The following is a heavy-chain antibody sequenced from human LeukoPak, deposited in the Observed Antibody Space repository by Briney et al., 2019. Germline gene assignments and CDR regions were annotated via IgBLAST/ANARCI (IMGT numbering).Heavy chain of an antibody. Sequence: GGSLRLSCAASGFTFSDYYMSWVRQAPGKGLEWVSAISGSGGSTYYADSVKGRFTISGDNSKNTLYLQMNSLRAEDTAVYYRSLYGSGSYYYYYYGIDVLGQGTTVTVSS. CDR2: ISGSGGST. CDR3: SLYGSGSYYYYYYGIDV. J-gene: IGHJ6*02. CDR1: GFTFSDYY. D-gene: IGHD3-10*01. V-gene: IGHV3-23*01.